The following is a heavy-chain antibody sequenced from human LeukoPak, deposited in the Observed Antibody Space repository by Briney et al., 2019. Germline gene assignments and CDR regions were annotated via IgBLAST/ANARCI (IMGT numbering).Heavy chain of an antibody. CDR3: SRWGTYSSSWLGAFDI. Sequence: GGSLRLSCAASGFTFSNYWMSRVRQAPGKGLEWVANIKQDGSEKYYVDSVKGRFTTSRDDARNSLHLQMNSLRAEDTAVYYCSRWGTYSSSWLGAFDIWGQGTMVTVSS. CDR2: IKQDGSEK. V-gene: IGHV3-7*05. CDR1: GFTFSNYW. J-gene: IGHJ3*02. D-gene: IGHD6-13*01.